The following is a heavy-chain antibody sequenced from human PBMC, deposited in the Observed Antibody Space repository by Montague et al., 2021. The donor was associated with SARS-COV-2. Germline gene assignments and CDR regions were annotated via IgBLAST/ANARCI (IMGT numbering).Heavy chain of an antibody. J-gene: IGHJ6*03. D-gene: IGHD3-3*01. CDR2: IYYSGST. CDR1: GGSISSYY. Sequence: SETLSLTCAVYGGSISSYYWSWIRQPPGKGLEWIGYIYYSGSTNYNPSLKSRVTISVDTSKNQFSLKLSSVTAADTAVYYCAGTYYDFWSGFIHYYYYMDVWGKGTTVTVSS. V-gene: IGHV4-59*01. CDR3: AGTYYDFWSGFIHYYYYMDV.